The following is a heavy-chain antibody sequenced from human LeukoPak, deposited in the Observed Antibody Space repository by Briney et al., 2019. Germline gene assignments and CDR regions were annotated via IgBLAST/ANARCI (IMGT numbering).Heavy chain of an antibody. V-gene: IGHV4-34*01. J-gene: IGHJ6*02. CDR3: ARGRSWVGATPHYGMDV. CDR1: GGSFSGYY. D-gene: IGHD1-26*01. Sequence: PSETLSLTCAVYGGSFSGYYWSWIRQPPGKGLEWIGEINHSESANYNPSLKSRVTISVDTSKNQFSLKLSSVTAADTAVYYCARGRSWVGATPHYGMDVWGQGTTVTVSS. CDR2: INHSESA.